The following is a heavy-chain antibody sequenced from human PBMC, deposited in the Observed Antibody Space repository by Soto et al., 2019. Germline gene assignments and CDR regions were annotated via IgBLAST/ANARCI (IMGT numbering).Heavy chain of an antibody. CDR1: GFIFSDYS. CDR2: ITSAGSYI. CDR3: ARGGSGSVPRRIQSDF. J-gene: IGHJ4*02. D-gene: IGHD2-2*01. V-gene: IGHV3-21*01. Sequence: EVQMVESGGGLVEPGGSLRLSCTASGFIFSDYSMNWVRQVPGKGLEWVSCITSAGSYIYYADSVKGRFTISRDNAKNLLYLQMNSLRVEDTAVYYCARGGSGSVPRRIQSDFWGQGALVTVSS.